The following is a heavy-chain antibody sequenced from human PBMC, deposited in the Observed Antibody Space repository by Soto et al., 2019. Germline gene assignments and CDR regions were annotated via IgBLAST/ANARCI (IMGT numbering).Heavy chain of an antibody. D-gene: IGHD6-19*01. CDR2: ISHSGTV. CDR1: GGPISSGYF. J-gene: IGHJ4*02. Sequence: QVLLQESGPGLVQPSGTLSLSCAVSGGPISSGYFWGWVRQPPGKGLEWLGDISHSGTVNYNPSLKSRVTISMDKSQSQFSLKLNSVTAADTAVYYCARSFGWYAIDYWGQGILVIVSS. V-gene: IGHV4-4*02. CDR3: ARSFGWYAIDY.